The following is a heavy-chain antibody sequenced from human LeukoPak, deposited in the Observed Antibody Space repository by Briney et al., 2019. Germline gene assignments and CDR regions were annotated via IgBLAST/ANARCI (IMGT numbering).Heavy chain of an antibody. CDR2: INPNSGGT. Sequence: GASVKVSCKASGYTFTANHIHWVRQAPGQGLEWMGRINPNSGGTIYAQEFQGRVIMTRDTSITTGYMELSRLRSDDTAVYYCASGSGTYSPDYWGQGTLVTVSS. V-gene: IGHV1-2*06. D-gene: IGHD3-10*01. CDR3: ASGSGTYSPDY. CDR1: GYTFTANH. J-gene: IGHJ4*02.